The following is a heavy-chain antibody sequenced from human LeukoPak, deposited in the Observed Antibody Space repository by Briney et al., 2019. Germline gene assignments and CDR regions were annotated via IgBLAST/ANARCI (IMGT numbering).Heavy chain of an antibody. Sequence: SGPALVKPTQTLTLTCTFSGFSLSTSGMCVSWIRQPPGKALEWLARIDWDDDKYYSTSLKTRLTISKDTSKNQVVLTMTNMDPVDTATYYCARNGKHYDILTGFDYWGQGTLVTVSS. CDR1: GFSLSTSGMC. V-gene: IGHV2-70*11. CDR3: ARNGKHYDILTGFDY. J-gene: IGHJ4*02. CDR2: IDWDDDK. D-gene: IGHD3-9*01.